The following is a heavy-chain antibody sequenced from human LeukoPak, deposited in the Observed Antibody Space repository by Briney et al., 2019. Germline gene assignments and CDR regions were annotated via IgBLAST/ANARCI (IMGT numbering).Heavy chain of an antibody. CDR2: IIPIFGTA. CDR3: ATLLGELSFLPD. D-gene: IGHD3-16*02. CDR1: GGTFSSYA. J-gene: IGHJ4*02. V-gene: IGHV1-69*05. Sequence: ASVKVSCKASGGTFSSYAISCVRQAPGQGLEWMGGIIPIFGTANYAQKFQGRVTIPTDESTSTAYMELSSLRSEDTAVYYCATLLGELSFLPDWGQGTLVTVSS.